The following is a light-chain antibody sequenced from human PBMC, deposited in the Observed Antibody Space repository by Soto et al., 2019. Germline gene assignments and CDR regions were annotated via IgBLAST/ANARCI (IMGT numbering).Light chain of an antibody. V-gene: IGKV3-11*01. CDR1: QSVSSY. J-gene: IGKJ5*01. CDR3: QQRSNWPIT. Sequence: EIVLPQSTATLSLSPGDRATLSCRASQSVSSYLAWYQQKPGQAPRLLIYDASNRATGIPARFSGSGSGTDFTLTISSLEPEDFAVYYCQQRSNWPITFGQGTRLEIK. CDR2: DAS.